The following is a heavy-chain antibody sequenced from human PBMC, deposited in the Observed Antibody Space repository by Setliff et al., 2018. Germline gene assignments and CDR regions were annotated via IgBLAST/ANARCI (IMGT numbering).Heavy chain of an antibody. CDR2: IYASWST. J-gene: IGHJ6*03. V-gene: IGHV4-61*09. CDR3: VRMSGFLYMDV. Sequence: TLSLTCTVSGDSISSRRNYWGWFRQPAGKELEWIGHIYASWSTNYNPSLKSRVTISLDTSKNQFSLKLSSVTAADTAVYYCVRMSGFLYMDVWGKGTTVTV. D-gene: IGHD3-3*01. CDR1: GDSISSRRNY.